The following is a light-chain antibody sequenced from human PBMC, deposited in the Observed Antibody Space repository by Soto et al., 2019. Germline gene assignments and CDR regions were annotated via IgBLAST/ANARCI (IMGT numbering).Light chain of an antibody. CDR3: AAWDDSLNGYV. CDR2: YDD. V-gene: IGLV1-36*01. J-gene: IGLJ1*01. CDR1: SSNIGNNA. Sequence: QSVLTQPPSVSEAPRQRVTISCSGSSSNIGNNAVNWYQQLPGKAPKLLIYYDDLLPSGVSDRFSGSKSGTSASLAISGLQSEDEADYYCAAWDDSLNGYVFGTGTKVTAL.